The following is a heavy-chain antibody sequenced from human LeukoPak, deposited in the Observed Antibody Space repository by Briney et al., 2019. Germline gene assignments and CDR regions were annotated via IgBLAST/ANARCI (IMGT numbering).Heavy chain of an antibody. CDR3: ARAGAAGRLVYNWFDP. CDR1: GGSISSYY. J-gene: IGHJ5*02. Sequence: SETLSLTSTVSGGSISSYYWSWIRQPPGKGLEWIGYIYYSGSTNYNPSLKSRVTISVDTSKNQFSLKLSSVTAADTAVYYCARAGAAGRLVYNWFDPWGQGTLVTVSS. V-gene: IGHV4-59*08. CDR2: IYYSGST. D-gene: IGHD5/OR15-5a*01.